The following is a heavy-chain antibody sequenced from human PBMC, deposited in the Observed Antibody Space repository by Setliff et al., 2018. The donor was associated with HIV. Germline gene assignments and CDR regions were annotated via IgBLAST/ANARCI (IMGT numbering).Heavy chain of an antibody. CDR3: ATGGGALVYYYYYMDV. V-gene: IGHV3-74*01. D-gene: IGHD3-10*01. J-gene: IGHJ6*03. CDR2: INSDGSST. CDR1: GFTFSSYW. Sequence: GGSLRLSCAASGFTFSSYWMHWVRQAPGKGLVWVSRINSDGSSTSYADSLKGRFTISRDSAKNSLYLQMNSLSAEDTAVYYCATGGGALVYYYYYMDVWGKGTTVTVSS.